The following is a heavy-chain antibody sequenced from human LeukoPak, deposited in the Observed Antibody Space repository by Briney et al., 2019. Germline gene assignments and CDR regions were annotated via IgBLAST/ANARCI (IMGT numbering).Heavy chain of an antibody. Sequence: SETLSLTCGVSGGSFSDYYWSWIRQPPGKGLEWIGGINQSGSTNCNPSLKRRVTISVATSKTQFSLRLSSVTAAETAVYSCARHYAWGDYYYYYMAVWGKGTTVTISS. CDR2: INQSGST. V-gene: IGHV4-34*01. CDR3: ARHYAWGDYYYYYMAV. J-gene: IGHJ6*03. D-gene: IGHD3-16*01. CDR1: GGSFSDYY.